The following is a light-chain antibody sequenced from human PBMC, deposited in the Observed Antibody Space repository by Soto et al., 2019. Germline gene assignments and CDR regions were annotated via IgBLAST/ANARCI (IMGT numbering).Light chain of an antibody. CDR1: QSIVTY. Sequence: DIQMTQSPSSLSASVGDRVTITCRASQSIVTYLNWYLQKPGKAPKLLIYAASNLQSGVPSRFSGSGSGTDFTLTISSLQPEDFATYFCQQSFRTSTFGGGTKVEIK. CDR2: AAS. J-gene: IGKJ4*01. V-gene: IGKV1-39*01. CDR3: QQSFRTST.